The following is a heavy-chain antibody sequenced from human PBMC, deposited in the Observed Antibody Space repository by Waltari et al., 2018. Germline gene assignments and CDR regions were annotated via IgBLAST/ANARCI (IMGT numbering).Heavy chain of an antibody. D-gene: IGHD6-6*01. Sequence: QLQLQESGPGLVKPSETLSLTCTVSGGSISSSSYYWGWIRQPPGKGLGWIGSIYYSGSTYDNPSLKGRVTISVDTSKNQFSLKLSSVTAADTAVYYCAGGLGSSSIDYWGQGTLVTVSS. CDR3: AGGLGSSSIDY. CDR1: GGSISSSSYY. CDR2: IYYSGST. J-gene: IGHJ4*02. V-gene: IGHV4-39*01.